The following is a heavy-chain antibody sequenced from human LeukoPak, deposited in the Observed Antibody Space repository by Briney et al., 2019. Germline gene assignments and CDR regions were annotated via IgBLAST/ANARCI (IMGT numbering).Heavy chain of an antibody. D-gene: IGHD3-22*01. CDR3: ARAKLHSSLDY. CDR2: ISYDGRNK. CDR1: GFTSSMYA. V-gene: IGHV3-30*03. Sequence: QSGGSLRLSCAASGFTSSMYAMHWVRQAPGKGLEWVAVISYDGRNKYYVDSVKGRLTISRDNSKNTLFLQMNSLKTEDTAVYYCARAKLHSSLDYWGQGVLVTVSS. J-gene: IGHJ4*02.